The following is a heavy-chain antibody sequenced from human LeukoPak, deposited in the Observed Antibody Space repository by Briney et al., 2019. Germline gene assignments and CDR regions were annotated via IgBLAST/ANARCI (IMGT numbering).Heavy chain of an antibody. V-gene: IGHV4-38-2*01. Sequence: SETLSLTCAVSGYSISSGYYWGWIRQPPGKGLEWIGSIYHSGSTYYNPSLKSRVTISVDTSKNQFSLKLSSVTAADTAVYYCARGFADYYYYVDVWGKGTTVTVSS. CDR3: ARGFADYYYYVDV. CDR1: GYSISSGYY. CDR2: IYHSGST. J-gene: IGHJ6*03.